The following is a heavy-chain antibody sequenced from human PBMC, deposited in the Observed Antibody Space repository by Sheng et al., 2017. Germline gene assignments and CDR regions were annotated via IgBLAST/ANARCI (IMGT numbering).Heavy chain of an antibody. D-gene: IGHD6-19*01. V-gene: IGHV3-53*01. J-gene: IGHJ4*02. CDR1: GFTVSGNS. Sequence: EVQLVESGGGLIQPGGSLRLSCAVSGFTVSGNSMNWVRQAPGKGLEWVSIIYSDGITYYSDSVKARFTISRDNSKNTMYLQMNSLRAEDTAVYYCARETSGWLDYWGQGTLVTVS. CDR2: IYSDGIT. CDR3: ARETSGWLDY.